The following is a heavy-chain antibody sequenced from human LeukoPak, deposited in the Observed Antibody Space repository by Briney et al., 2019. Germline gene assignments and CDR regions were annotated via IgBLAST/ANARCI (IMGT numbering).Heavy chain of an antibody. D-gene: IGHD2-15*01. V-gene: IGHV3-48*03. CDR1: GFTFSSYE. CDR3: ARDGSRPAYFDY. CDR2: ISSSGSTI. J-gene: IGHJ4*02. Sequence: PGGSLRLSCAASGFTFSSYEMNWVRQAPGKGLEWVSYISSSGSTIYYADSVKGRFTISRDNAKNSLFLQMNSLRAEDTAVYYCARDGSRPAYFDYWGQGTLVTVSS.